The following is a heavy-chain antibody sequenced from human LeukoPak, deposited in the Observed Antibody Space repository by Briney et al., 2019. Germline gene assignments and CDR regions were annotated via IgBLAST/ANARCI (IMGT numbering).Heavy chain of an antibody. Sequence: ASVTVSCKASGYTFTGYYMHWVRQAPGQGLEWMGWINPNSGGTNYAQKFQGRVTMTRDTSISTAYMELSRLRSDDTAVYYCARAYYYYYGVDVWGQGTTVTVSS. CDR3: ARAYYYYYGVDV. CDR2: INPNSGGT. CDR1: GYTFTGYY. V-gene: IGHV1-2*02. J-gene: IGHJ6*02.